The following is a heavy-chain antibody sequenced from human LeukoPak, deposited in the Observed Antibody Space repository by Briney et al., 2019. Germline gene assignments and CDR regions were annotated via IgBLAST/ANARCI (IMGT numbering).Heavy chain of an antibody. CDR1: GFTLSSYG. Sequence: GGSLRLSCAASGFTLSSYGMHWVRQAPGKGLEWVAVISYDGSNKYYADSVKGRFTISRDNSKNTLYLQMNSLRAEDTAVYYCAKDRGSSGWYPHFDYWGQGTLVTVSS. CDR3: AKDRGSSGWYPHFDY. D-gene: IGHD6-19*01. V-gene: IGHV3-30*18. CDR2: ISYDGSNK. J-gene: IGHJ4*02.